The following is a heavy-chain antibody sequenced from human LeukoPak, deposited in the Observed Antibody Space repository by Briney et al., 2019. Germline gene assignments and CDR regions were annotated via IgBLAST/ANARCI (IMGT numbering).Heavy chain of an antibody. CDR3: ARQFATASADTRGYFDF. Sequence: PSETLSLTCTVSGASISSSDDYWGWIRQAPGKGLEWIGCIFYGGSAHYNPSLNSRATIFVDTSKNQFSLKLSSVTAADAGMYYCARQFATASADTRGYFDFWGQGTVVTVSS. D-gene: IGHD2-2*01. V-gene: IGHV4-39*01. CDR2: IFYGGSA. J-gene: IGHJ4*02. CDR1: GASISSSDDY.